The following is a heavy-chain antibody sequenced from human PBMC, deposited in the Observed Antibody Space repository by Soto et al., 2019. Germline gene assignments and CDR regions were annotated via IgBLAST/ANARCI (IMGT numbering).Heavy chain of an antibody. CDR1: GFTFSSYA. J-gene: IGHJ5*02. CDR3: ANSPPSRWELLLYP. V-gene: IGHV3-23*01. D-gene: IGHD1-26*01. CDR2: ISGSGGST. Sequence: GGSLRLSCAASGFTFSSYAMSWVRQAPGKGLEWVSAISGSGGSTYYADSVKGRFTISRDNSKNTLYLQMNSLRAEDTAVYYCANSPPSRWELLLYPWGKGTLVTVSS.